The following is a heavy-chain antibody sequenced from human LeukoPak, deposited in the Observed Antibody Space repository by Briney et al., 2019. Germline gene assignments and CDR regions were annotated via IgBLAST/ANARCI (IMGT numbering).Heavy chain of an antibody. Sequence: SETLSLTCTVSGYSISSGYYWGWIRQPPGKGLEWIGSIYHSGSTYYNPSLKSRVTISVDTSENQFSLKLSSVTAADTAVYYCARTLDTAMVISIDYWGQGTLVTVSS. CDR2: IYHSGST. CDR1: GYSISSGYY. V-gene: IGHV4-38-2*02. CDR3: ARTLDTAMVISIDY. J-gene: IGHJ4*02. D-gene: IGHD5-18*01.